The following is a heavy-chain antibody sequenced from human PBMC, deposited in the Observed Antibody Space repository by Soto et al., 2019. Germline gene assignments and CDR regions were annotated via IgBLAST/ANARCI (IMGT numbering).Heavy chain of an antibody. V-gene: IGHV1-46*03. CDR3: ARSYISSSYWFDP. Sequence: QVQLVQSGAEVKKPGASVKVSCKASGYTFITYFMHWVRQAPGQGLEWMGVINPSRGTTSYEQKFQDRVTMTRDTSASTVYMELSSLRSEDTAMYYCARSYISSSYWFDPWGQGTLVTVSS. D-gene: IGHD6-6*01. CDR1: GYTFITYF. CDR2: INPSRGTT. J-gene: IGHJ5*02.